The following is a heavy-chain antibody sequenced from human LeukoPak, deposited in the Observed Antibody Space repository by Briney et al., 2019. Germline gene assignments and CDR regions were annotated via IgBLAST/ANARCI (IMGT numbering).Heavy chain of an antibody. V-gene: IGHV1-69*01. CDR2: IIPIFGAA. D-gene: IGHD1-26*01. J-gene: IGHJ4*02. CDR1: GCTFSSYA. Sequence: SVKVSCKASGCTFSSYAISWVRQAPGQGLEWMGGIIPIFGAANYAQKFQGRVTITADESTSTAYMELSSLRSEDTAVYYCARGGSGSYHLDYWGQGTLVTVSS. CDR3: ARGGSGSYHLDY.